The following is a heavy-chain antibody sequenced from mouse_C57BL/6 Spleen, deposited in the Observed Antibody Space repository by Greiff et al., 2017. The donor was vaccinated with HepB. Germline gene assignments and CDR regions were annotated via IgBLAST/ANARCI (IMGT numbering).Heavy chain of an antibody. D-gene: IGHD1-1*01. CDR2: INYDGSST. V-gene: IGHV5-16*01. CDR3: ARLRYWYFDV. Sequence: EVQLVESEGGLVQPGSSMKLSCTASGFTFSDYYMAWVRQVPEKGLEWVANINYDGSSTYYLDSLKSRFIISRDNAKNILYLQMSSLKSEDTATYYCARLRYWYFDVWGTGTTVTVSS. J-gene: IGHJ1*03. CDR1: GFTFSDYY.